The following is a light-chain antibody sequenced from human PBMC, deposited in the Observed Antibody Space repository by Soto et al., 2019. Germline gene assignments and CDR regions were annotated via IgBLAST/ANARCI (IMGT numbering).Light chain of an antibody. CDR2: DAS. J-gene: IGKJ5*01. Sequence: EVVLTQSPVTLSLSPGESAALSCRASQPVSSNFLAWYQQKPGQAPRLLIYDASTRATGIPARFSGSGSGTDFTLTISSLEPEDFAVYYCQQRSNWQAFGQGTRLEIK. V-gene: IGKV3D-11*01. CDR1: QPVSSN. CDR3: QQRSNWQA.